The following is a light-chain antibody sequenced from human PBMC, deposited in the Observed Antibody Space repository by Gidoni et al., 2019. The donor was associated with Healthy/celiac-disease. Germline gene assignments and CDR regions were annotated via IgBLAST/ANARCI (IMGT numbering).Light chain of an antibody. CDR3: QQSYSTPST. CDR1: QSISSY. V-gene: IGKV1-39*01. CDR2: AAS. Sequence: DIQMTQSPSSLSASVGDRVTITCRASQSISSYLNWYQQKPGKAPKLLIYAASSLQSEVPSRFSGSGSGTDFTLTISSLQPEDFATYYCQQSYSTPSTFXPXTKVDIK. J-gene: IGKJ3*01.